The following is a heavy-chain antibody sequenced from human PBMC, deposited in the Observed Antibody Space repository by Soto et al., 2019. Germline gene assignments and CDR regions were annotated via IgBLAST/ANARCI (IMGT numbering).Heavy chain of an antibody. CDR1: GFTFSTYA. V-gene: IGHV3-33*08. CDR2: IWYDGGNK. Sequence: GGSLRLSCAASGFTFSTYAMHWLRQAPGKGLEWVAIIWYDGGNKYYADSVKGRFTISRDNSKNTLYLQMNSLRAEDTAVYYCARDDYGDNRPIDYWGQGTLVTVSS. J-gene: IGHJ4*02. CDR3: ARDDYGDNRPIDY. D-gene: IGHD4-17*01.